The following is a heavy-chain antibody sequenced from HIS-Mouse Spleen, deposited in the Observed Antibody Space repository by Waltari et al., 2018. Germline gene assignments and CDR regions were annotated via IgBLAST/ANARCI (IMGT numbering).Heavy chain of an antibody. D-gene: IGHD7-27*01. Sequence: QVQLVQSGAEVKKPGASVKVSCKASGYTFTSYDINWVRQATGQGLEWRGWANPKSGNTGNETKFQGRVTMTRNTSISTAYMGLSSLRSEDTAVYYCARANWGSSWYFDLWGRGTLVTVSS. V-gene: IGHV1-8*01. CDR3: ARANWGSSWYFDL. CDR1: GYTFTSYD. CDR2: ANPKSGNT. J-gene: IGHJ2*01.